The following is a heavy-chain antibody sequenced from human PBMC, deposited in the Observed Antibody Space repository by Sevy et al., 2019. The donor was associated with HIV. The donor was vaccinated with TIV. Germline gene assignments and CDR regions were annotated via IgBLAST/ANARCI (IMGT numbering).Heavy chain of an antibody. V-gene: IGHV4-30-4*01. CDR1: GGSISSGDYY. J-gene: IGHJ4*02. Sequence: SETLSLTCTVSGGSISSGDYYWSWIRQPPGKGLAWIGYIYYSGSTYYNPSLKSRVTISVDTSKNQFSLKLSSVTAADTAVYYCARGDHYDSSGYPFDYWGQGTLVTVSS. D-gene: IGHD3-22*01. CDR3: ARGDHYDSSGYPFDY. CDR2: IYYSGST.